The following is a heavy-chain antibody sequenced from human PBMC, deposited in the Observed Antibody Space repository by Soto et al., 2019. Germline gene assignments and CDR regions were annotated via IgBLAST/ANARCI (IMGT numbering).Heavy chain of an antibody. CDR1: VFNFDSYY. D-gene: IGHD1-1*01. CDR2: IKQDGSGT. J-gene: IGHJ4*02. CDR3: ARDTTGILDY. V-gene: IGHV3-7*01. Sequence: GGSLRVACAASVFNFDSYYMSWVRQAPGKGLEWVANIKQDGSGTNYVDSLKGRFTISRDNAKNSLYLQMNNLRAEDSGVYFCARDTTGILDYWGQGTMVTVSS.